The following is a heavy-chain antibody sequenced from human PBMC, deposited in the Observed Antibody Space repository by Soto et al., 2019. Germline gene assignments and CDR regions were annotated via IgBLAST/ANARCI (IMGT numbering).Heavy chain of an antibody. V-gene: IGHV1-58*02. CDR1: GFYFGSFG. CDR2: IVVASGRT. Sequence: ASVKVSCKASGFYFGSFGIQFLRQTRGRGLEWIGWIVVASGRTNYARQFQGRVAFSRDMSSTTAYMDLYDLKSDDTAVYFCSADHPHTAIGWPVWGQGTTVTVSS. CDR3: SADHPHTAIGWPV. J-gene: IGHJ6*02.